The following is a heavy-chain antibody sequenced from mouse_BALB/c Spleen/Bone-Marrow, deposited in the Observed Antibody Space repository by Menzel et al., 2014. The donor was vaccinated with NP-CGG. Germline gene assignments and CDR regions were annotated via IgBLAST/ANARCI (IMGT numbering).Heavy chain of an antibody. V-gene: IGHV2-9*02. CDR1: EFSLTSYG. CDR3: ARGGSSCAWMAY. D-gene: IGHD1-1*01. Sequence: VQLQQSGPGLVAPSQSLSITCTVSEFSLTSYGVHWVRQPPGKGLEWLGVIWAGGSTNYNSALMSRLSISKDNSKSQVFLTMNSLQTDDSAMYYCARGGSSCAWMAYWGQGTLVTVSA. J-gene: IGHJ3*01. CDR2: IWAGGST.